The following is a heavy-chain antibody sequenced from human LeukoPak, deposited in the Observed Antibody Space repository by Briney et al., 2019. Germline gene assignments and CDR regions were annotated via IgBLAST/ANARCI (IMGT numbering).Heavy chain of an antibody. CDR1: GDGVSSQSAT. J-gene: IGHJ4*02. Sequence: SQTLSLTCAISGDGVSSQSATWNWIRQSPSRGLEWLGRTYCRSKCYNDYAVSVKGRITISPDTSKNQFSLQLHSVTPEDTAMYYCAREEDCTTTACYGTVYFDYWGQGNLVTVSS. CDR2: TYCRSKCYN. V-gene: IGHV6-1*01. D-gene: IGHD2-2*01. CDR3: AREEDCTTTACYGTVYFDY.